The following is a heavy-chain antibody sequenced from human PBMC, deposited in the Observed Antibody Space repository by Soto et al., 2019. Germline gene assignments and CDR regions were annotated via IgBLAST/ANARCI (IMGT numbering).Heavy chain of an antibody. J-gene: IGHJ4*02. Sequence: QLHLQESGPGLVKPSDTLSLTCAFPGYSICTYNWWAWIRQPPGKGLEWIGYIYYTGTVYYELSLKNRVSKSVDTARDQFSLRLSSVTAADTAVYYCARTSRLKTGQLDYWGPGALVTVSS. CDR1: GYSICTYNW. CDR3: ARTSRLKTGQLDY. D-gene: IGHD3-9*01. CDR2: IYYTGTV. V-gene: IGHV4-28*05.